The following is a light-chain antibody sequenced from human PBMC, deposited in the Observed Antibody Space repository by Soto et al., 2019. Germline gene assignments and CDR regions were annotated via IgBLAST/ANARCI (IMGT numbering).Light chain of an antibody. J-gene: IGKJ5*01. Sequence: EIVLTQSPGTLSLSPGERATLSCRASQSISGDYLAWYQQKPGQAPRLLIYGASNRATGIPERFSGSGSGTDFTLTISRLEPQDSAMYYCQQYVISVTFGQGTRLEIK. V-gene: IGKV3-20*01. CDR1: QSISGDY. CDR3: QQYVISVT. CDR2: GAS.